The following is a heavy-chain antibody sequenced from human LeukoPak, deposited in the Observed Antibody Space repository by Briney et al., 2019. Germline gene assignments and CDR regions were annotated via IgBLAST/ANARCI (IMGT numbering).Heavy chain of an antibody. CDR3: AGNYGPYYFDY. Sequence: GGSLRLSCAASGFTFSSYSMNWVRQAPGKGLEWVAVIWYDGSNKYYADSVKGRFTISRDNSKNTLYLQMNSLRAEDTAVYYCAGNYGPYYFDYWGQGTLVTVSS. D-gene: IGHD3-10*01. V-gene: IGHV3-33*08. CDR2: IWYDGSNK. CDR1: GFTFSSYS. J-gene: IGHJ4*02.